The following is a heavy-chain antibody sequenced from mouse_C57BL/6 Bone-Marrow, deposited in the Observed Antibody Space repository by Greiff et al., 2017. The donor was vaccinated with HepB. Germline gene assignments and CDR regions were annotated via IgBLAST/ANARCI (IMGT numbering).Heavy chain of an antibody. CDR1: GFNIKDDY. J-gene: IGHJ4*01. CDR2: IDPENGDT. V-gene: IGHV14-4*01. CDR3: TTIYYYGSNYAMDY. Sequence: VQLKESGAELVRPGASVKLSCTASGFNIKDDYMHWVKQRPEQGLEWIGWIDPENGDTEYASKFQGKATITADTSSNTAYLQLSSLTSEDTAVYYCTTIYYYGSNYAMDYWGQGTSVTVSS. D-gene: IGHD1-1*01.